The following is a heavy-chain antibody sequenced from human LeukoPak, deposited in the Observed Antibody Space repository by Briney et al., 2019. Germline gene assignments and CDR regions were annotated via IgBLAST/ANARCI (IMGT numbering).Heavy chain of an antibody. V-gene: IGHV1-8*01. CDR1: GYTFTSYD. CDR3: AGISSKGKQQLVRRGFDY. D-gene: IGHD6-13*01. J-gene: IGHJ4*02. CDR2: MNPNSGNT. Sequence: ASVKVSCKASGYTFTSYDINWVRQATGQGLEWMGWMNPNSGNTGYAQKFQGRVTMTRNTSISTAYMELSSLRSEDTAVYYCAGISSKGKQQLVRRGFDYWGQGTLVTVSS.